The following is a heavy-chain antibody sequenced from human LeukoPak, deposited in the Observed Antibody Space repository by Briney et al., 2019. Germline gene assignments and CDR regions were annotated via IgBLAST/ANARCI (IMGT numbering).Heavy chain of an antibody. D-gene: IGHD3-9*01. CDR3: AREDADDRYFDREYNWFDP. V-gene: IGHV1-18*04. Sequence: ASVKVSCKASGYTFTGHYMHWVRQAPGQGLEWMGWISAYNGNTNYAQKLQGRVTMTTDTSTSTAYMELRSLRSDDTAVYYCAREDADDRYFDREYNWFDPWGQGTLVTVSS. J-gene: IGHJ5*02. CDR2: ISAYNGNT. CDR1: GYTFTGHY.